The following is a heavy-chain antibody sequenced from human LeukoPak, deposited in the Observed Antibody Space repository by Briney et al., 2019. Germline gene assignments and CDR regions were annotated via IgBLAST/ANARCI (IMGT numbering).Heavy chain of an antibody. D-gene: IGHD6-19*01. CDR3: ARTGGGSGGI. CDR1: GGSITNNNYY. V-gene: IGHV4-39*07. CDR2: LYYSGST. Sequence: PSETLSLTCTVSGGSITNNNYYWDWIRRPPGKGLEWIGDLYYSGSTHYNPSLKSRVTISVDTSKNQFSLKLRSVTAADTAVYYCARTGGGSGGIWGQGTMVTVSS. J-gene: IGHJ3*02.